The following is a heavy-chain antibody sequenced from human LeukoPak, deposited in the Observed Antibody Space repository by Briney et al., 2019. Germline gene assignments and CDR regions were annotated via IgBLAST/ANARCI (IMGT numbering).Heavy chain of an antibody. D-gene: IGHD3-10*01. CDR1: GYTFTDYN. V-gene: IGHV1-69*13. J-gene: IGHJ4*02. Sequence: SVKVSCKTSGYTFTDYNIHWVRQAPGQGLEWMGGIIPIFGTANYAQKFQGRVTITADESTSTAYMELSSLRSEDTAVYYCARGLRGGQTNYFDYWGQGTLVTVSS. CDR3: ARGLRGGQTNYFDY. CDR2: IIPIFGTA.